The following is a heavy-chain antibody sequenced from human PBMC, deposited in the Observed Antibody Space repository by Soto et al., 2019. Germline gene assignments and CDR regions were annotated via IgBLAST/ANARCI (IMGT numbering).Heavy chain of an antibody. CDR3: ARAEVVVAATPYYYYGMDV. CDR1: GVTLSGDA. V-gene: IGHV1-69*13. Sequence: SVKLSCTSSGVTLSGDAIRCVRQAPIQWREWMGGIIPIFGTANYAQKFQGRVTITADESTSTAYMELSSLRSEDTAVYYCARAEVVVAATPYYYYGMDVWGQGTTVTVSS. J-gene: IGHJ6*02. D-gene: IGHD2-15*01. CDR2: IIPIFGTA.